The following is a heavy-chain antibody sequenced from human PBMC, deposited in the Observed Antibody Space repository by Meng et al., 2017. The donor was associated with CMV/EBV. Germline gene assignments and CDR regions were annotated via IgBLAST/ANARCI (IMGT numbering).Heavy chain of an antibody. Sequence: GQVTESGPGPVKPSETLSLTCTVSGGSISSYYWSWIRQPPGKGLEWIGYIYYSGSTNYNPSLKSRVTISVDTSKNQFSLKLSSVTAADTAVYYCASSVYYDFWSGSQTFDYWGQGTLVTVSS. V-gene: IGHV4-59*01. J-gene: IGHJ4*02. CDR1: GGSISSYY. CDR3: ASSVYYDFWSGSQTFDY. CDR2: IYYSGST. D-gene: IGHD3-3*01.